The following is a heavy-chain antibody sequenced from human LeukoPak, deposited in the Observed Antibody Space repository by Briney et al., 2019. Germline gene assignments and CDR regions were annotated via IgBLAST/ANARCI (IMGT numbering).Heavy chain of an antibody. V-gene: IGHV3-30*18. CDR1: GFTFSSFN. J-gene: IGHJ4*02. D-gene: IGHD1-1*01. CDR2: ISYDGSNK. Sequence: PGGSLRLSCAASGFTFSSFNMHWVRQAPGKGLEWVAIISYDGSNKYYADSVKGRFTISRDNSKNTLYLQMNSLGAEDTAVYYCAKSKLLQLEYYFDFWGQGTLVTVSS. CDR3: AKSKLLQLEYYFDF.